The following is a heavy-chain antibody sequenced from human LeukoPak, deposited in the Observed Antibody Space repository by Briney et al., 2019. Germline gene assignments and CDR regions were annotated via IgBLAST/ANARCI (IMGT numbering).Heavy chain of an antibody. CDR3: AKGPRASGWTYFDY. V-gene: IGHV3-23*01. D-gene: IGHD6-19*01. CDR1: GFTFSSYA. J-gene: IGHJ4*02. Sequence: GGSLRLSCAASGFTFSSYAMSWVRQAPGKGLEWVSVISGSGGSTYSAESVKGRFTISRDNSKNTLYLQMNSLRVEDTAVYYCAKGPRASGWTYFDYWGQGTLVTVTS. CDR2: ISGSGGST.